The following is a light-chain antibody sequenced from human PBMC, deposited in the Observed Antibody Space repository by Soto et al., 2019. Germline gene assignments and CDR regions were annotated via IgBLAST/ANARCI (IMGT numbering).Light chain of an antibody. V-gene: IGKV3-15*01. J-gene: IGKJ4*01. CDR2: GAS. CDR3: QKYNAWPLT. Sequence: EIVMTLSPATLSVSPGERPTLSCRASQSVSSNLAWYQQKPGQAPRLLMYGASTRATGIPARFSGSGSGTEFTLTILSLQSEDVAVYYCQKYNAWPLTFGGGTKVEIK. CDR1: QSVSSN.